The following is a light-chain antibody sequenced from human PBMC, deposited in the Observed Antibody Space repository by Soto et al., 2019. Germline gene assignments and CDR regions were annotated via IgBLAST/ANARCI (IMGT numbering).Light chain of an antibody. V-gene: IGLV3-21*02. J-gene: IGLJ1*01. CDR2: DDN. CDR1: NVGSKS. CDR3: QVWASSSDHYV. Sequence: SYKLTQPPSVSVAPGQTARITCGGSNVGSKSVHWYQQKPGQAPLLVVYDDNDRPSGIPERFSGSNSGNTATLTISRVEAGDEADYYCQVWASSSDHYVFGTGTKLTVL.